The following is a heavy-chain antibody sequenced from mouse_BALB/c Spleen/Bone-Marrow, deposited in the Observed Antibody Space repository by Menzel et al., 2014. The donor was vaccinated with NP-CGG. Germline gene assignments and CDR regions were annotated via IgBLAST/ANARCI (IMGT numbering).Heavy chain of an antibody. D-gene: IGHD2-4*01. Sequence: QVQLQQPGAELVRPGTSVKVSCKASGYAFTNYWIDWVKQRPGQGLEWIGVINPGSGGVNYNEKFKGKATLTADKSSSTAYIQLSSLTSDDSAVYFCSREITRYAVDYWGQGTSVTVSS. V-gene: IGHV1-54*01. CDR3: SREITRYAVDY. J-gene: IGHJ4*01. CDR1: GYAFTNYW. CDR2: INPGSGGV.